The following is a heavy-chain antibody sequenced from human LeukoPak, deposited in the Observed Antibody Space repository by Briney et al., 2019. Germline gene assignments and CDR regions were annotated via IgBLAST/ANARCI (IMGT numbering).Heavy chain of an antibody. V-gene: IGHV5-51*01. Sequence: GESLKISCTGSGYSFSNNWIGWVRQMPGKGLECMGIIYPGDSDTRYSPSFQGQVTISADKSINTAYLQWSSLKASDTAMYYCARLGTYWSNYYFEYWGQGTLVTVSS. CDR3: ARLGTYWSNYYFEY. CDR1: GYSFSNNW. J-gene: IGHJ4*02. CDR2: IYPGDSDT. D-gene: IGHD3-10*01.